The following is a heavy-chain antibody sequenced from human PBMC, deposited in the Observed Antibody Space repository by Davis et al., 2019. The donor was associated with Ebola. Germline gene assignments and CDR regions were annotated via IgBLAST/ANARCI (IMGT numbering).Heavy chain of an antibody. V-gene: IGHV6-1*01. Sequence: HSPTPSLPRAISWNSFSSKGTAWNWIRQSPSRGLEWLGRTYYTSKWFNDYAVSVKSRITINPDTSKNQFSLQLNSVTPEDTALYYCARGWLRGGMDVWGEGTTVTVSS. CDR1: WNSFSSKGTA. CDR3: ARGWLRGGMDV. D-gene: IGHD5-18*01. CDR2: TYYTSKWFN. J-gene: IGHJ6*04.